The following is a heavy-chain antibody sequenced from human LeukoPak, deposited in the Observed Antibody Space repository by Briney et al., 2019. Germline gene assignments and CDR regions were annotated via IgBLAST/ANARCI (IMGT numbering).Heavy chain of an antibody. CDR1: GGSFSGYY. CDR2: INHSGST. D-gene: IGHD2-15*01. V-gene: IGHV4-34*01. CDR3: ATRGGYCSGGSCYHFDY. Sequence: SETLSLTCAVYGGSFSGYYWSWIRQPPGKGLEWIVEINHSGSTNYNPSLKSRVTISVDTSKNQFSLKLSSVTAADTAVYYCATRGGYCSGGSCYHFDYWGQGTLVTVSS. J-gene: IGHJ4*02.